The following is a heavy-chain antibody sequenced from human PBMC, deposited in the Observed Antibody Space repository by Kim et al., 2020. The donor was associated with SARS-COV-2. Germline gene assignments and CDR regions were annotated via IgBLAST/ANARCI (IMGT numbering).Heavy chain of an antibody. V-gene: IGHV4-38-2*02. Sequence: SETLSLTCTVSGYSISSGYYWGWIRQPPGKGLEWIGSIYHSGSTYYNPSLKSRVTISVDTSKNQFSLKLSSVTAADTAVYYCARETRPGYSYGPTKHWFDPWGQGTLVTVSS. CDR3: ARETRPGYSYGPTKHWFDP. CDR1: GYSISSGYY. J-gene: IGHJ5*02. CDR2: IYHSGST. D-gene: IGHD5-18*01.